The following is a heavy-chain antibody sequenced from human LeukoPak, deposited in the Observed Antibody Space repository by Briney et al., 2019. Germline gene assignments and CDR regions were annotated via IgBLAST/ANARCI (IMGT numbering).Heavy chain of an antibody. CDR2: IRYDGSNK. V-gene: IGHV3-30*02. J-gene: IGHJ4*02. CDR1: GFTFSSYG. Sequence: GGSLRLSCAASGFTFSSYGMHWVRQAPGKGLEWVAFIRYDGSNKYYADSVKGRFTISRDNSKNTLYLQMNSLRVEDTAVYYCARSSLYSSSWDFDYWGQGTLVTVSS. CDR3: ARSSLYSSSWDFDY. D-gene: IGHD6-13*01.